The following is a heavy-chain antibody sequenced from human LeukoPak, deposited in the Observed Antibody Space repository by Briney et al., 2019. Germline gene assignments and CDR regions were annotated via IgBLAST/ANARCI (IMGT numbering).Heavy chain of an antibody. V-gene: IGHV3-20*04. J-gene: IGHJ4*02. D-gene: IGHD2-2*01. CDR1: GFAFDEHG. Sequence: GGSLRLSCTASGFAFDEHGMSWVRQVPGKGLEWVSGINWGGGSTGYADPLRGRFTISRDNAKNSLYLQMDSLRAEDTALYYCARAPITSPFYFDYWGQGTLVAVSS. CDR3: ARAPITSPFYFDY. CDR2: INWGGGST.